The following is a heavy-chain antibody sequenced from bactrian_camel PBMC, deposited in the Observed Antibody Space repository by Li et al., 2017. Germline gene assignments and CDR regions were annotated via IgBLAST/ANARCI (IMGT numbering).Heavy chain of an antibody. CDR3: VNHAFQSWAGGY. J-gene: IGHJ6*01. D-gene: IGHD6*01. V-gene: IGHV3S11*01. Sequence: DVQLVESGGGLVQPGGSLRLSCAASGFPFNRYGMSWFRQAPGKGLEWVASITYDSVQAYYEDSVKGRFTVSRDNAKNTLYLQLDSLKTEDMGMYYCVNHAFQSWAGGYWGQGTQVTVS. CDR1: GFPFNRYG. CDR2: ITYDSVQA.